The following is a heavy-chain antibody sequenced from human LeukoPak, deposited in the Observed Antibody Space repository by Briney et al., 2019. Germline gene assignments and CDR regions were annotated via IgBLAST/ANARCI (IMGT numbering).Heavy chain of an antibody. CDR2: IRPAGSGS. Sequence: GGSLRLSCAASGFTFRSNWMHWVRQAPGKGLVWVSRIRPAGSGSNYPAPVKGRFTISRDKAKNTVYLQMNGLRAEDTAIYYCTRGRSGANPNGLDIWGQGTMVTVSS. CDR3: TRGRSGANPNGLDI. J-gene: IGHJ3*02. V-gene: IGHV3-74*01. D-gene: IGHD2-8*01. CDR1: GFTFRSNW.